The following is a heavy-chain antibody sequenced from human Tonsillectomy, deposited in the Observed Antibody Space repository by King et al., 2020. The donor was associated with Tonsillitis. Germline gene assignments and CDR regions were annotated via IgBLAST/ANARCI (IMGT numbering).Heavy chain of an antibody. CDR2: IYGSGST. D-gene: IGHD6-13*01. Sequence: QLQESGPGLVKPSETLSLTCAVSGGSISNSSYYWGLIRQPPGKGLEWIGSIYGSGSTYYNPPLQSRVTISVDTSKNQFSLKLSSVTAADTAVYYCARHPGYSSSHFDYWGQGTLVTVSS. V-gene: IGHV4-39*01. CDR1: GGSISNSSYY. J-gene: IGHJ4*02. CDR3: ARHPGYSSSHFDY.